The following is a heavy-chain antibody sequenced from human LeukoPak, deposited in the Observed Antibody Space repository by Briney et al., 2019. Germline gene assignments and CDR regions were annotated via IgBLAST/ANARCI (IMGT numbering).Heavy chain of an antibody. CDR3: ARIGQWLTRYYFDY. CDR1: GGSISSYY. CDR2: IYYSGST. V-gene: IGHV4-59*08. D-gene: IGHD6-19*01. J-gene: IGHJ4*02. Sequence: PSETLSLTCTGSGGSISSYYWSWLRQPPGKGLEGMGYIYYSGSTNYNPSLKSQVTISVDTSNTHSSLKLSSVTAADTAVYYCARIGQWLTRYYFDYWGQGTLVTVSS.